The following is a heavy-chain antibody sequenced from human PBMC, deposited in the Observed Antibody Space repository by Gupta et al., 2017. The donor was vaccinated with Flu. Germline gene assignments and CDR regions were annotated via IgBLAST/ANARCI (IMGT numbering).Heavy chain of an antibody. V-gene: IGHV3-15*01. J-gene: IGHJ4*02. CDR1: GFSFSDAW. CDR2: IKKTADGATT. D-gene: IGHD2/OR15-2a*01. CDR3: TEGHYFGQGDVDD. Sequence: EVRLVESGGGLVKPGGSLRLSCTASGFSFSDAWMSWVRLAPGKGLEWIGLIKKTADGATTDYAAPVRGRFAISRDDSKDTLYLQMNSLKVEDTAVYYCTEGHYFGQGDVDDRGQGTLVTVSA.